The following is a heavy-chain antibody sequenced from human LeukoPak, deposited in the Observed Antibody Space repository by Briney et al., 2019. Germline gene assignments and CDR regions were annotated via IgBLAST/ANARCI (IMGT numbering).Heavy chain of an antibody. CDR1: GGSISSSSYY. CDR3: ARHLVTYSSGWYGPPYYYGMDV. D-gene: IGHD6-19*01. CDR2: IYYSGST. V-gene: IGHV4-39*01. Sequence: SETLPLTCTVSGGSISSSSYYWGWLRQPPGKGLEWIGSIYYSGSTYYNPSLKSRVTISVDTSKNQFSLKLSSVTAADTAVYYCARHLVTYSSGWYGPPYYYGMDVWGQGTTVTVSS. J-gene: IGHJ6*02.